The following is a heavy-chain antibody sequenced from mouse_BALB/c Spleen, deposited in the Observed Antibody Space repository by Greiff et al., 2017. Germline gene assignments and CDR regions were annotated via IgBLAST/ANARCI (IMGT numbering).Heavy chain of an antibody. Sequence: EVKVVESGGGLVQPGGSLRLSCATSGFTFTDYYMSWVRQPPGKALEWLGFIRNKANGYTTEYSASVKGRFTISRDNSQSILYLQMNTLRAEDSATYYCARDPFYDYYYAMDYWGQGTSVTVSS. V-gene: IGHV7-3*02. CDR3: ARDPFYDYYYAMDY. CDR2: IRNKANGYTT. J-gene: IGHJ4*01. CDR1: GFTFTDYY. D-gene: IGHD2-4*01.